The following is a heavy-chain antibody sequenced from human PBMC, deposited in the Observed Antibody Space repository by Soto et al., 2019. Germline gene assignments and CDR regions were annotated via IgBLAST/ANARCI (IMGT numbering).Heavy chain of an antibody. J-gene: IGHJ6*02. CDR1: GFTFSSYS. CDR2: ISSSSSTI. Sequence: EVQLVESGGGLVQPGGSLRLSCAASGFTFSSYSMNWVRQAPGKGLEWVSYISSSSSTIYYADSVKGRFTISRDNAKNSLYLQLNGLGAEDTAVYYCASLLEVVPAAMNGGYYYYGMDVWGQGTTVTVSS. D-gene: IGHD2-2*01. CDR3: ASLLEVVPAAMNGGYYYYGMDV. V-gene: IGHV3-48*01.